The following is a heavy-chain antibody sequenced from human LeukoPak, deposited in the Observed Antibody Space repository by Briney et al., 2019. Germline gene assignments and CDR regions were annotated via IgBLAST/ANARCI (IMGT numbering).Heavy chain of an antibody. D-gene: IGHD3-22*01. CDR3: AKLPSDSSGYFPPDY. J-gene: IGHJ4*02. CDR2: ISGSGGST. Sequence: GGSLRLSCAASGFTFSSYAMSWVRQAPGKGLEWVSAISGSGGSTYYADSVKGRFTISRDNSKNTLYLQMNSLRAEDTAVYYCAKLPSDSSGYFPPDYWGQGTLVTVPS. CDR1: GFTFSSYA. V-gene: IGHV3-23*01.